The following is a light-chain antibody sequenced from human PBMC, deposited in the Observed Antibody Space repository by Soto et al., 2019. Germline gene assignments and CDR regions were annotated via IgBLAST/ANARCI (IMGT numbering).Light chain of an antibody. Sequence: QSVLTHPPSSSGSLGQSVTISCTGTSSDIGRYEFVSWYQHHPGKAPKLIISEVTERPSGVPDRFSGSKSGNTASLTVSGLQADDEADYFCCSYAGTKYYVFGTGTKVTVL. CDR2: EVT. V-gene: IGLV2-8*01. CDR1: SSDIGRYEF. CDR3: CSYAGTKYYV. J-gene: IGLJ1*01.